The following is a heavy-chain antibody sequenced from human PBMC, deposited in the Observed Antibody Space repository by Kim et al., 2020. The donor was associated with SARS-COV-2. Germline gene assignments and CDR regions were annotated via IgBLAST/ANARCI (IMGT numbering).Heavy chain of an antibody. V-gene: IGHV5-51*01. J-gene: IGHJ3*01. D-gene: IGHD3-16*01. CDR1: EYSFTAFW. CDR2: VSPSDSTA. CDR3: ARCHYHDAEGHYWANSFDL. Sequence: GESLKISCEGSEYSFTAFWIAWVRQMPGKGLEWMGIVSPSDSTAKYSPSFQGRVTISADKSISTAFLQWNSLKASDTAMYYCARCHYHDAEGHYWANSFDLWGLGTVVTVSS.